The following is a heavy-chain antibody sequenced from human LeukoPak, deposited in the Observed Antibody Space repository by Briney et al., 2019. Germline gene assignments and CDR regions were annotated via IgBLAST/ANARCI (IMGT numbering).Heavy chain of an antibody. CDR2: FDYSGST. J-gene: IGHJ4*02. CDR3: ARLVVSTWYHEVLLGRDY. V-gene: IGHV4-39*01. CDR1: GGSISSRPYY. Sequence: SETPSLTCTVSGGSISSRPYYWGWIRQPPGKGLEWLGSFDYSGSTYYKPSLKSRVTISVDTSKNQFSLKLSSVTAADTAVYYCARLVVSTWYHEVLLGRDYWGQGTLVTVSS. D-gene: IGHD6-13*01.